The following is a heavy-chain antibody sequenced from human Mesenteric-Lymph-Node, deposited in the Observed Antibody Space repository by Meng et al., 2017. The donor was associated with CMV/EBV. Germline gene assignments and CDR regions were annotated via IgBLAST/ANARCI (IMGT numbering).Heavy chain of an antibody. J-gene: IGHJ6*02. V-gene: IGHV3-53*04. CDR2: IHSGGST. CDR3: ARDVTVVVPAARPDV. CDR1: GFTVSSNY. Sequence: GGSLRLSCAASGFTVSSNYMSWVRQAPGKGLEWVSVIHSGGSTNYADSVRGRFTISRNNSKNTLYLQMNSLRSEDTAVYYCARDVTVVVPAARPDVWGQGTTVTVSS. D-gene: IGHD2-2*01.